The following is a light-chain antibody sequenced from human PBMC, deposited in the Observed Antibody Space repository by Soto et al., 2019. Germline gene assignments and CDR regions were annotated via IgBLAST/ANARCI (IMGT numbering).Light chain of an antibody. Sequence: EIVLTQSPATLSLSPGERATLSCRASQSVSSYLAWYQQKPGQAPRLLIYDASNRATGIPARFSGSGSGTDFTRTISSLEPEDFAGYFCQQRSEWPPLTFGGGTKVEIK. V-gene: IGKV3-11*01. CDR1: QSVSSY. CDR2: DAS. J-gene: IGKJ4*01. CDR3: QQRSEWPPLT.